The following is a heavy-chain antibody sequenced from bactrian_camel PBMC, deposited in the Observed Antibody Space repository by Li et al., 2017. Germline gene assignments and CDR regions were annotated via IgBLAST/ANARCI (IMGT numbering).Heavy chain of an antibody. CDR2: IYSAGS. J-gene: IGHJ4*01. D-gene: IGHD1*01. V-gene: IGHV3S10*01. CDR1: GFTFSRGG. Sequence: DVQLVESGGGLVQPGGSLRPSCAASGFTFSRGGMSWVRQAPGKGLEWVSTIYSAGSYADSVKGRFTISRDNAKNTVYLLMNSLKPEDTAVYYCVKPNPEARGGFDHWGQGTQVTVS. CDR3: VKPNPEARGGFDH.